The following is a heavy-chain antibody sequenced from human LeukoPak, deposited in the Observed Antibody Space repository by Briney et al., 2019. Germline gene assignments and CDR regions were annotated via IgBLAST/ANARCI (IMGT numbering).Heavy chain of an antibody. CDR3: ARHLRVIAAAGPPGCFAP. CDR2: IYYSGST. CDR1: GGSISSYY. J-gene: IGHJ5*02. D-gene: IGHD6-13*01. V-gene: IGHV4-59*08. Sequence: SSETLSLTCTVSGGSISSYYWSWIRQPPGKGLEWIGYIYYSGSTNYNPSLKSRVTISVDTSKNQFSLKLSSVTAADTAVYYCARHLRVIAAAGPPGCFAPGGRGPLVTVSS.